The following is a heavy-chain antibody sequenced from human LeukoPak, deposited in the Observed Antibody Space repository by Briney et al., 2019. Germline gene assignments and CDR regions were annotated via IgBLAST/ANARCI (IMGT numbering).Heavy chain of an antibody. CDR3: ARDESIAARRSAFDI. CDR2: IYHSGSS. V-gene: IGHV4-30-2*01. J-gene: IGHJ3*02. D-gene: IGHD6-6*01. Sequence: TQTLSLTCAVSGGSIRSGDYSWNWVRQPPGKGLEWIGFIYHSGSSHYNPSLKSRVTISVDRSKNQFSLSLDSVTAADTAVYFCARDESIAARRSAFDIWGQGTMVTVSS. CDR1: GGSIRSGDYS.